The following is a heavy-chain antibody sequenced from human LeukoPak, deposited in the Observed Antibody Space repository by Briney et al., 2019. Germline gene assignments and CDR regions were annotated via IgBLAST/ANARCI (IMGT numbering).Heavy chain of an antibody. CDR2: IYHSGST. CDR1: GGSISSGGYS. CDR3: ARWTPYDSSGYYQASFDY. V-gene: IGHV4-30-2*01. Sequence: TLSLTCAVSGGSISSGGYSWSWIRQPPGKGLEWIGYIYHSGSTYYNPSLKSRVTISVDRSKNQFSLKLSSVTAADTAVYYCARWTPYDSSGYYQASFDYWGQGTLVTVSS. D-gene: IGHD3-22*01. J-gene: IGHJ4*02.